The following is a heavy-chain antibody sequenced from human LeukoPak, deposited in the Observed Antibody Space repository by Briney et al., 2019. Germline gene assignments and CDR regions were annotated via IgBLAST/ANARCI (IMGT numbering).Heavy chain of an antibody. CDR3: ATVGGGITIFGVVGGTYYFDY. V-gene: IGHV1-24*01. CDR1: GYTLTELS. J-gene: IGHJ4*02. Sequence: GSVKVSCKVSGYTLTELSMHWVRQAPGKGLEWMGGFDPEDGETIYAQKFQGRVTMTEDTSTDTAYMELSSLRSEDTAVYYCATVGGGITIFGVVGGTYYFDYWGQGTLVTVSS. CDR2: FDPEDGET. D-gene: IGHD3-3*01.